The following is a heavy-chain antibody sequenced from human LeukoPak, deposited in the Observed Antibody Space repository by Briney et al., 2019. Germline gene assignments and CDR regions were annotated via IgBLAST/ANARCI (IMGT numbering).Heavy chain of an antibody. D-gene: IGHD3-10*01. CDR2: ISSSGSYI. CDR1: GFTFGSYS. V-gene: IGHV3-21*01. CDR3: ARDNPPWYYGSGIYPVYFDC. J-gene: IGHJ4*02. Sequence: GGSLRLSCAASGFTFGSYSMNWVRQAPGKGLEWVSSISSSGSYIYYADSVKGRFTISRDNSKNSLYLQMNSLMAEDTAVYYCARDNPPWYYGSGIYPVYFDCCGQGTLVTVSS.